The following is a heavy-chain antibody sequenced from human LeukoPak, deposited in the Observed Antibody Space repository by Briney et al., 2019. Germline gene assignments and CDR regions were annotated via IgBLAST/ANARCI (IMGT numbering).Heavy chain of an antibody. CDR1: GGTFSSYA. V-gene: IGHV1-69*05. D-gene: IGHD5-18*01. CDR3: ARVLLSVDRGYSYGYLPVDY. CDR2: IIPIFGTA. Sequence: SVKVSCKASGGTFSSYASSWVRQAPGQGLEWMGGIIPIFGTANYAQKFQGRVTITTDESTSTAYMELSSLRSEDTAVYYCARVLLSVDRGYSYGYLPVDYWGQGTLVTVSS. J-gene: IGHJ4*02.